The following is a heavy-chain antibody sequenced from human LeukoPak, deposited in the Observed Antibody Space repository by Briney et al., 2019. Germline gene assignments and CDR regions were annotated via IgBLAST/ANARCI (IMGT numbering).Heavy chain of an antibody. D-gene: IGHD4-17*01. CDR1: GGSFSGYY. CDR3: ARDRRPPYGYYVMDV. V-gene: IGHV4-34*01. CDR2: INHSGST. Sequence: SETLSLTCAVYGGSFSGYYWSWIRQPPGNGLEWIGEINHSGSTNYNPSLKSRVTIPVDTSKNQFSLKLSSVTAADTAVYYCARDRRPPYGYYVMDVWGQGTTVTVSS. J-gene: IGHJ6*02.